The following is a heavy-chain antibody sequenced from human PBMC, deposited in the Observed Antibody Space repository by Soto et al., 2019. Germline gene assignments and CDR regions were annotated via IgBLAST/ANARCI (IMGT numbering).Heavy chain of an antibody. CDR3: AQGKDTRARNYYHGMDV. J-gene: IGHJ6*02. CDR2: TYYESKWYN. V-gene: IGHV6-1*01. D-gene: IGHD2-15*01. CDR1: GDSVSSNSVA. Sequence: SQTLSLTCAISGDSVSSNSVAWNWIRQSPSRGLEWLGRTYYESKWYNDYALSVKSRITINPDTSKNQFSLQLNSGTPEDTAVYYCAQGKDTRARNYYHGMDVWGQGTTVTV.